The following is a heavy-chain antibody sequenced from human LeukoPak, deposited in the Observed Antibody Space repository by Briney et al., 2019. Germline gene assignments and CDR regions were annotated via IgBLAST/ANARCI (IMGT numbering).Heavy chain of an antibody. J-gene: IGHJ4*02. CDR3: AKGGVNIAAAGPFDY. V-gene: IGHV3-23*01. CDR2: ISVGADST. Sequence: GGSLRLSCAASGFMFSNYAMTWVRQAPGKGLKWVSGISVGADSTYYADSVKGRFSIFRDNSKNTLYLQMSSLRAEDTAVYYCAKGGVNIAAAGPFDYWGQGTLVTVSS. CDR1: GFMFSNYA. D-gene: IGHD6-13*01.